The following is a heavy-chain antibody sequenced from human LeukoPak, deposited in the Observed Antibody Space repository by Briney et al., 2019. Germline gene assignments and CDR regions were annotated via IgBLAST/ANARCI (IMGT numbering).Heavy chain of an antibody. CDR3: AKGYSSGWYLFDY. D-gene: IGHD6-19*01. V-gene: IGHV3-74*01. Sequence: GGSLRLSCAASGFTFSSYWMHWVRQAPGKGLVWVSRINSDGSSTSYADSVKGRFTISRDNDKNTLYLQMNGLRAEDTAVYYCAKGYSSGWYLFDYWGQGTLVTVSS. CDR1: GFTFSSYW. CDR2: INSDGSST. J-gene: IGHJ4*02.